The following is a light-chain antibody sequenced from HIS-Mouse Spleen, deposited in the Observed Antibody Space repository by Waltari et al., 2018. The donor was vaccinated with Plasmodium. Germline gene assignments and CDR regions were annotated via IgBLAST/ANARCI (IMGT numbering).Light chain of an antibody. CDR1: ALPKKY. J-gene: IGLJ3*02. CDR3: YSTDSSGNHRV. Sequence: SYELTQPPSVSVSPGQTARITCSGDALPKKYAYWYQQKSGQAPVLVIYEDSKRPSGILARFAGAISGTMATLTISGAQVEDEADYYCYSTDSSGNHRVFGGGTKLTVL. CDR2: EDS. V-gene: IGLV3-10*01.